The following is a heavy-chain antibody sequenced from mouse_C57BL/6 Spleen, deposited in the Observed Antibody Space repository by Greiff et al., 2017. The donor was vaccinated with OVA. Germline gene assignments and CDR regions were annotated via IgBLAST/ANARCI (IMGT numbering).Heavy chain of an antibody. CDR2: IWSDGST. V-gene: IGHV2-6-1*01. D-gene: IGHD2-10*01. CDR1: GFSLTSYG. CDR3: ARHPSYDYDAMDY. J-gene: IGHJ4*01. Sequence: VKLQESGPGLVAPSQSLSITCTVSGFSLTSYGVHWVRQPPGKGLEWLVVIWSDGSTTYNSALKSRLSISKDNSKSQVFLKMNSLQTDDTAMYYCARHPSYDYDAMDYWGQGTSVTVSS.